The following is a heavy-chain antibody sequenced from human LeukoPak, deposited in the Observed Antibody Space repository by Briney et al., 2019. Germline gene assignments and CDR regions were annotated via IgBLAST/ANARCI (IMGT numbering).Heavy chain of an antibody. D-gene: IGHD1-14*01. CDR2: IYYSGST. CDR3: ATNRGDDAFDI. V-gene: IGHV4-31*03. CDR1: GGSISSGGYY. J-gene: IGHJ3*02. Sequence: SSETLSLTCTVSGGSISSGGYYWSWIRQHPGKGLEWIGYIYYSGSTYYNPSLKSRVTISVDTSKNQFSLKLSSVTAADTAVYYCATNRGDDAFDIWGQGTMVTVSS.